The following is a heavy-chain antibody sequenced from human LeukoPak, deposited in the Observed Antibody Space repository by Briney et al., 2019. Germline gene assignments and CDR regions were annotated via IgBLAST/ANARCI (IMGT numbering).Heavy chain of an antibody. CDR2: ISYDGSNK. CDR1: GFTFSNYA. CDR3: SRGYYDSSGYYPQPGDY. D-gene: IGHD3-22*01. J-gene: IGHJ4*02. V-gene: IGHV3-30-3*01. Sequence: GGSLRLSCAASGFTFSNYAIPWVRQAPGKGLEWVAVISYDGSNKYYADSVKGRFTISRDNSKNTLYLQMNSLRAEDTAVYYCSRGYYDSSGYYPQPGDYWGQGTLVTVSS.